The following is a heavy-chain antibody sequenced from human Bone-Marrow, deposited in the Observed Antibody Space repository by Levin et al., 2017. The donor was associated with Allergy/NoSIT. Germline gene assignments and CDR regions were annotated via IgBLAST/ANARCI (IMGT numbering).Heavy chain of an antibody. V-gene: IGHV3-30-3*01. Sequence: GGSLRLSCAASGFTFSSYAMHWVRQAPGKGLEWVAVISYDGSNKYYADSVKGRFTISRDNSKNTLYLQMNSLRAEDTAVYYCASFDSSGYYYGLWGQGTLVTVSS. J-gene: IGHJ4*02. CDR1: GFTFSSYA. CDR2: ISYDGSNK. CDR3: ASFDSSGYYYGL. D-gene: IGHD3-22*01.